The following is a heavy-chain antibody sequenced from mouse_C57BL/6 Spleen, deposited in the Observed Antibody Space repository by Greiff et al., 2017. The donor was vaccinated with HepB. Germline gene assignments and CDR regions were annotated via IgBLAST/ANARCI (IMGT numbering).Heavy chain of an antibody. J-gene: IGHJ3*01. CDR3: ASLYYGSSYQFAY. Sequence: EVMLVESGGGLVKPGGSLKLSCAASGFTFSSYAMSWVRQTPEKRLEWVATISDGGSYTYYPDNVKGRFTISRDNAKNNLYLQMSHLKSEDTAMYYCASLYYGSSYQFAYWGQGTLVTVSA. CDR1: GFTFSSYA. V-gene: IGHV5-4*03. D-gene: IGHD1-1*01. CDR2: ISDGGSYT.